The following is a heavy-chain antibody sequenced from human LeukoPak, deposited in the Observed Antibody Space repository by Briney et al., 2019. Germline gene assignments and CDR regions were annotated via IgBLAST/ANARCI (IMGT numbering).Heavy chain of an antibody. CDR3: ARDSYDSSGYPYYFDY. CDR1: GFTFSDYY. D-gene: IGHD3-22*01. J-gene: IGHJ4*02. CDR2: ISSSGSTI. Sequence: GSLRLSCAASGFTFSDYYMSWIRQAPGKGLEWVSYISSSGSTIYYADSVKGRFTISRDNAKNSLYLQMNSLRAEDTAVYYCARDSYDSSGYPYYFDYWGQGTLVTVSS. V-gene: IGHV3-11*01.